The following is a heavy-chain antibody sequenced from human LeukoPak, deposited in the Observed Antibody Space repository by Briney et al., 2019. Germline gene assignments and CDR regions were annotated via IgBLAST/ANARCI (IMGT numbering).Heavy chain of an antibody. CDR1: GGTFSSYA. CDR2: IIPIFGTA. J-gene: IGHJ1*01. V-gene: IGHV1-69*13. D-gene: IGHD3-3*01. CDR3: ARPYYDFWSGYPGAEYFQH. Sequence: ASVKVSCKASGGTFSSYAISWVRQAPGQGLEWMGGIIPIFGTANYAQKFQGRVTITADESTSTAYMELSSLRSEDTAVHYCARPYYDFWSGYPGAEYFQHWGQGTLVTVSS.